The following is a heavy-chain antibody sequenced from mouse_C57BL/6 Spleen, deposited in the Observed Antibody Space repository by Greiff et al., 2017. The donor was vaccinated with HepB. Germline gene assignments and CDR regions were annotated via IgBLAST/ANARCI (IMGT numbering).Heavy chain of an antibody. J-gene: IGHJ4*01. CDR2: INPNNGGT. CDR1: GYTFTDYN. V-gene: IGHV1-22*01. D-gene: IGHD3-1*01. CDR3: ARSGPPDAMDY. Sequence: EVQRVESGPELVKPGASVKMSCKASGYTFTDYNMHWVKQSHGKSLEWIGYINPNNGGTSYNQKFKGKATLTVNKSSSTAYMELRSLTSEDSAVYYCARSGPPDAMDYWGQGTSVTVSS.